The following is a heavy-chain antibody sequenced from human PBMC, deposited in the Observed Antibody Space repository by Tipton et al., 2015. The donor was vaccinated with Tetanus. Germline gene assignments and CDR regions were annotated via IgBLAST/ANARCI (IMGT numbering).Heavy chain of an antibody. V-gene: IGHV3-30-3*01. CDR3: ARLREIVSRSGWAFDY. D-gene: IGHD5/OR15-5a*01. J-gene: IGHJ4*02. Sequence: SLRLSCVGSGFTFSHHAVHWVRQAPGKGLEWVAVISFDGANDYYADSVKGRLTVSRDNSKNTVYLQMNSLKTEDTAVYHCARLREIVSRSGWAFDYWGQGILVTVSS. CDR2: ISFDGAND. CDR1: GFTFSHHA.